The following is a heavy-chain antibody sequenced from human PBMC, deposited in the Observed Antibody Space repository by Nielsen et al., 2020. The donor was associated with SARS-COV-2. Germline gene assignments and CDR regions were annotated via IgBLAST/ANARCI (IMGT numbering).Heavy chain of an antibody. CDR1: GYSFTSYW. CDR3: ARRKYYDSSGYYRRTDSSFDI. CDR2: IYPGDSDT. Sequence: GESLKISCKGSGYSFTSYWIGWVRQMPGKGLEWMGIIYPGDSDTRYSPSFQGQVTISADKSISTAYLQWSSLKASDTAMYYCARRKYYDSSGYYRRTDSSFDIWGQGTMVTVSS. J-gene: IGHJ3*02. V-gene: IGHV5-51*01. D-gene: IGHD3-22*01.